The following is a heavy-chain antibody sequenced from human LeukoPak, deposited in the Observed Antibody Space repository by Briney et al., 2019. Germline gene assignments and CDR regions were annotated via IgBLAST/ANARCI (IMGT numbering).Heavy chain of an antibody. CDR2: INHSGST. V-gene: IGHV4-34*01. CDR3: ARGMVACTNGVCYTRDAFDI. CDR1: SGSFSGYY. J-gene: IGHJ3*02. Sequence: PSETLSLTCAVYSGSFSGYYWSWIRQPPGKGLEWIGEINHSGSTNYNPSLKSRVTIPVDTSKNQFSLKLSSVTAADTAVYYCARGMVACTNGVCYTRDAFDIWGQGTMVTVSS. D-gene: IGHD2-8*01.